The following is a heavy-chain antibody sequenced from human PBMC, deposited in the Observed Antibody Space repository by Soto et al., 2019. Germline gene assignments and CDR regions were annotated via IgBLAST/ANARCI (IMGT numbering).Heavy chain of an antibody. CDR2: ISAYNGNT. CDR3: ARVPSSWLYYYDSSGYALAY. D-gene: IGHD3-22*01. CDR1: GYTFTSYG. J-gene: IGHJ4*02. V-gene: IGHV1-18*04. Sequence: GASVKVSCKASGYTFTSYGISWVRQAPGQGLEWMGWISAYNGNTNYAQKLQGRVTMTTDTFTSTAYMELRSLRSDDTSVYYCARVPSSWLYYYDSSGYALAYWGQGTLVPVTS.